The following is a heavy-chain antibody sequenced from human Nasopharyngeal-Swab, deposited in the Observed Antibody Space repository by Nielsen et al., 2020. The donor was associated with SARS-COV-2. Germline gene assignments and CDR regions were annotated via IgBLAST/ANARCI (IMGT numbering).Heavy chain of an antibody. V-gene: IGHV5-10-1*01. CDR3: ARQIRFLEWLPYYYYYMGV. D-gene: IGHD3-3*01. CDR2: IDPSDSYT. J-gene: IGHJ6*03. Sequence: GEPLKISCKGSGDSFNSYWISWVRQTPGKGLEWLGRIDPSDSYTNYSPSFQGHVTISADKSISTAYLQWSSLKASDTAMYYCARQIRFLEWLPYYYYYMGVWGKGTTVTVSS. CDR1: GDSFNSYW.